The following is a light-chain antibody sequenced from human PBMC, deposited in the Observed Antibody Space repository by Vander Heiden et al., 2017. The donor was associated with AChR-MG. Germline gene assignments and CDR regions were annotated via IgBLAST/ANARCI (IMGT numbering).Light chain of an antibody. CDR1: SSDVGGYDN. V-gene: IGLV2-14*03. CDR2: DVS. J-gene: IGLJ2*01. Sequence: ALTQPASVAGSPGPSITISCSGTSSDVGGYDNVSWYQQHPGKAPKLIIYDVSNRPSGFSNRFSGSKSGNTASLTISGLQAEDEADYYCSSCTSSSALVILGGGTKLTVL. CDR3: SSCTSSSALVI.